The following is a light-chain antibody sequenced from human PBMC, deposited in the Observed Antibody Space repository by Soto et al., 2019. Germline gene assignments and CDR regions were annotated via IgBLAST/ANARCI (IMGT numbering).Light chain of an antibody. Sequence: PGDRATLSCWASQSLRSSYLAWYQRKPGQAPRLLMFGASRRATGIPDRFNGSGSGTDFILTISRLEPGDVAVYYCQQHGTSPYAFGQGTVLEIK. V-gene: IGKV3-20*01. CDR2: GAS. CDR3: QQHGTSPYA. CDR1: QSLRSSY. J-gene: IGKJ2*01.